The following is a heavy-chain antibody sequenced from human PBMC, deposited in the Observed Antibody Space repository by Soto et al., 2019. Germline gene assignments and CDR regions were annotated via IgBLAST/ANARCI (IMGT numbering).Heavy chain of an antibody. CDR1: GGTFSRYA. V-gene: IGHV1-69*01. D-gene: IGHD3-3*01. CDR3: ARDDFWSRQYYYYGMDV. Sequence: QVQLVQSGAEVKKPGSSVKVSCKASGGTFSRYAISWVRQAPGQGLEWMGGMIPIFGTANYAQKFQGRVRITADESTRTAYMELSSLRSGDTAVYYCARDDFWSRQYYYYGMDVWGQGTTVTVSS. CDR2: MIPIFGTA. J-gene: IGHJ6*02.